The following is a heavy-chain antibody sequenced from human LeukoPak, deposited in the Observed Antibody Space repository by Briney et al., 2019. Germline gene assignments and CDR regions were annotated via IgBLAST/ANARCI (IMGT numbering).Heavy chain of an antibody. J-gene: IGHJ4*02. CDR3: AKDGRLITMIVVVTSPVFVPYYFDY. CDR1: GFTFSSYG. CDR2: ISYDGSNK. V-gene: IGHV3-30*18. Sequence: PGRSLRLSCAASGFTFSSYGMHWVRQAPGKGLEWVAVISYDGSNKYYADSVKGRFTISRDNSKNTLYLQMNSLRAEDTAVYYCAKDGRLITMIVVVTSPVFVPYYFDYWGQGTLVTVSS. D-gene: IGHD3-22*01.